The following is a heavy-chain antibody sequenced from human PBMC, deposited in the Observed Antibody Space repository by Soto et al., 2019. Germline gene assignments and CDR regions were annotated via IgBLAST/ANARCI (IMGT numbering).Heavy chain of an antibody. D-gene: IGHD3-16*01. CDR3: AHSPWGAAPDY. J-gene: IGHJ4*02. Sequence: QMTLKESGPTLVKPTQTLTLTCTFSGFSLSARGVGVGWIRQPPGKALEWLALIYWNDDKRYSPSLQSRLTITKDASKNQVVFSMTNVDPADTATYYCAHSPWGAAPDYWGQGTLVTVSS. CDR2: IYWNDDK. V-gene: IGHV2-5*01. CDR1: GFSLSARGVG.